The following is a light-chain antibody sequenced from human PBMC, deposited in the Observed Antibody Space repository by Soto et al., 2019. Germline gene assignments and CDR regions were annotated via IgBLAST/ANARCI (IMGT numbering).Light chain of an antibody. V-gene: IGKV1-5*01. Sequence: DIQMTQSPSTLSASVGDRVTITCRASQSLSSWLAWYQQKPGKAPNLLIYGASSLESGVPSRFSGSGSGTEFTLTISSLQPDDFATYYCQQYNTYVWTFGQGTKVDIK. CDR1: QSLSSW. CDR3: QQYNTYVWT. CDR2: GAS. J-gene: IGKJ1*01.